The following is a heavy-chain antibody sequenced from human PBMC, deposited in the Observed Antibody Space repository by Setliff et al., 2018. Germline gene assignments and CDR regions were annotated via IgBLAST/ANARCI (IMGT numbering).Heavy chain of an antibody. D-gene: IGHD1-20*01. J-gene: IGHJ6*02. CDR1: GYTFTRYG. CDR2: IGPYNGNT. V-gene: IGHV1-18*01. Sequence: ASVKVSCKASGYTFTRYGISWVRQAPGKGFEWMGWIGPYNGNTYYAQKFQGRVAITTDTSTSTAYMELRSLRSDDTAVYYCAKGGDITRETYYYYGMDVWGQGTTVTVSS. CDR3: AKGGDITRETYYYYGMDV.